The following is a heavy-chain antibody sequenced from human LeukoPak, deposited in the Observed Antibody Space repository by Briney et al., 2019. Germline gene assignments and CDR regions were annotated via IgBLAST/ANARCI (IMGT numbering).Heavy chain of an antibody. J-gene: IGHJ3*02. CDR3: AREGNGFISEAFDI. D-gene: IGHD5-24*01. CDR1: GLTFSIYS. Sequence: GGSLRLSCAASGLTFSIYSMNWVRQAPGKGLEWVSSIGSSSSSIYYADSVKGRFTISRDNAKNSLYLQMNSLRAEDTAVYYCAREGNGFISEAFDIWGQGTMVTVSS. V-gene: IGHV3-21*01. CDR2: IGSSSSSI.